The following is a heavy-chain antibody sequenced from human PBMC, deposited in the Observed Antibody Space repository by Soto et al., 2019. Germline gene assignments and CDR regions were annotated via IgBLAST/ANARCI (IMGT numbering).Heavy chain of an antibody. D-gene: IGHD3-9*01. CDR3: TANYDILTGYYLDY. J-gene: IGHJ4*02. CDR2: IKSKTDGGTT. CDR1: GFTFSNAW. Sequence: GGSLRLSCAASGFTFSNAWMSWVHQAPGKGLEWVGRIKSKTDGGTTDYAAPVKGRFTISRDDSKNTLYLQMNSLKTEDTAVYYCTANYDILTGYYLDYWGQGTLVTVSS. V-gene: IGHV3-15*01.